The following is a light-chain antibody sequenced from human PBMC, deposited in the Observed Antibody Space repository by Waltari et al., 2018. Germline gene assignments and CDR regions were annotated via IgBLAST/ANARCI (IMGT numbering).Light chain of an antibody. CDR3: CSYAGSNWV. CDR2: EGS. Sequence: QSALTQPASVSGSPGQSITISCTATSSDVGSYDLVSWYQQHPGRAPKLVIYEGSKRPSGVSNRFSGAKSGNTASLTISGLQAEDEADYYCCSYAGSNWVFGGGTKLTVL. CDR1: SSDVGSYDL. J-gene: IGLJ3*02. V-gene: IGLV2-23*01.